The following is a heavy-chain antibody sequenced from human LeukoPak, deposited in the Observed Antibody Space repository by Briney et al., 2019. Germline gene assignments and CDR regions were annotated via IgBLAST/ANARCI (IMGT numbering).Heavy chain of an antibody. CDR3: ARYPGTGHYIPFDY. V-gene: IGHV3-7*05. Sequence: GGSLRLSCAASGDYLMSWVRQAPGKGLEWVANIKQDGSEKYYVDSVKGRFTISRDNAKNSLYLQMNSLRAEDTALYYCARYPGTGHYIPFDYWGQGTLVTVSS. CDR2: IKQDGSEK. CDR1: GDYL. J-gene: IGHJ4*02. D-gene: IGHD3/OR15-3a*01.